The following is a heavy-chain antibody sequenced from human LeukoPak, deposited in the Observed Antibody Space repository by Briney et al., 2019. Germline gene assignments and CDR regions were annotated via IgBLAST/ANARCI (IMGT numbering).Heavy chain of an antibody. CDR1: GDTFSSYA. CDR3: ARGRMAGTYVFDY. D-gene: IGHD6-19*01. V-gene: IGHV1-69*13. CDR2: IIPIFGTA. Sequence: SVRVTCKASGDTFSSYAISWVRQAPGQGLEWMGGIIPIFGTANYAQKFQGRVTITADESTSTAYMELSSLRSEDTAVYYCARGRMAGTYVFDYWGQGTLVTVSS. J-gene: IGHJ4*02.